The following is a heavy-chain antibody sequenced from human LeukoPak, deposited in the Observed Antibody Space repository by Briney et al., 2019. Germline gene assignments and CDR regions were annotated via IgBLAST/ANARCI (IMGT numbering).Heavy chain of an antibody. CDR3: AKSGAVAGTPQH. CDR1: GFTFSTYA. D-gene: IGHD6-19*01. V-gene: IGHV3-23*01. CDR2: VSGSGGST. J-gene: IGHJ1*01. Sequence: GGSLRLSCAASGFTFSTYAMSWVRQAPGKGLEWVSTVSGSGGSTYYADSVKGRFTISRDNSQNTLYLLMNSLRAEDTAVYYCAKSGAVAGTPQHWGQGTLVTVSS.